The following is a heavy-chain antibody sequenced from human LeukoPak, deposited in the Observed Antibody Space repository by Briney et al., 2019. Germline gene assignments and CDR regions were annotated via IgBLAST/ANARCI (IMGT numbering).Heavy chain of an antibody. CDR1: GFTFSSYS. V-gene: IGHV3-48*02. J-gene: IGHJ4*02. CDR3: ARGTYYYDSSGYAAG. CDR2: ISSSSSTI. D-gene: IGHD3-22*01. Sequence: QPGGSLRLSCAASGFTFSSYSMNWVRQAPGKGLEWVSYISSSSSTIYYADSVKGRFTISRDNAKNSLYLQMNSLRDEDTAVYYCARGTYYYDSSGYAAGWGQGTLVTVSS.